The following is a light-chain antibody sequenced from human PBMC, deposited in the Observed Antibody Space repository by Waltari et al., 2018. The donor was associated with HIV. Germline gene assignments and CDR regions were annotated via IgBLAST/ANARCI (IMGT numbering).Light chain of an antibody. CDR1: NSDIGAYNS. CDR3: SSYTSTGSLVL. V-gene: IGLV2-14*03. CDR2: DVN. Sequence: QSALTQPASVSGSPGQSITISCSGHNSDIGAYNSVSWYQRRSDKAPSLLIFDVNSRPSGVSHRFSGFKSGNTATLTISGLQPEDEADYYCSSYTSTGSLVLFGGGTKLTVL. J-gene: IGLJ2*01.